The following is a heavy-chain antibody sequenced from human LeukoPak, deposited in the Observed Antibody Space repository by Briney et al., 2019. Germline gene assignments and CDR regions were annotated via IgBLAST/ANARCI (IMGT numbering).Heavy chain of an antibody. CDR2: ISGSGGST. CDR3: AKGLYYYDSSGYSDY. Sequence: GGSLRLSWAASGLTFSSYAMSWVRQAPGNGLEWVSSISGSGGSTYYADSVKGRFTISRDNSKNALYLQMNSMRAEDTAVYYCAKGLYYYDSSGYSDYWGQGTLVTVSS. CDR1: GLTFSSYA. D-gene: IGHD3-22*01. J-gene: IGHJ4*02. V-gene: IGHV3-23*01.